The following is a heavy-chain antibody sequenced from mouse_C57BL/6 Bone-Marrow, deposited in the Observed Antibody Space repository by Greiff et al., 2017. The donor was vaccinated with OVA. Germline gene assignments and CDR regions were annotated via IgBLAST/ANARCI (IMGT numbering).Heavy chain of an antibody. CDR1: GYTFTSYW. D-gene: IGHD1-1*01. CDR2: IYPGSGST. J-gene: IGHJ3*01. CDR3: ARIPYGSSYRFAY. V-gene: IGHV1-55*01. Sequence: VQLQQPGAELVKPGASVKMSCKASGYTFTSYWITWVKQRPGQGLEWIGDIYPGSGSTNYNEKFKSKATLTVDTSSSTAYMQLSSLTSEDSAVEYCARIPYGSSYRFAYWGQGTLVTVSA.